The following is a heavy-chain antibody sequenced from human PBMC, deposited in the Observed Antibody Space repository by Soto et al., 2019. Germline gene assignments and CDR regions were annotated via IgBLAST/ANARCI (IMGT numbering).Heavy chain of an antibody. CDR2: INPNSGGT. Sequence: QVQLVQSGAEVKKPGASVKVSCKASGYTFTGYYMHWVRQAPGQGLEWMGWINPNSGGTNYAQKFQGWVTMTRDTSISTAYMELSRLRSDDTAVYYCARDHYYDSSGYTPGFDYWGQGTLVTVSS. J-gene: IGHJ4*02. CDR3: ARDHYYDSSGYTPGFDY. CDR1: GYTFTGYY. V-gene: IGHV1-2*04. D-gene: IGHD3-22*01.